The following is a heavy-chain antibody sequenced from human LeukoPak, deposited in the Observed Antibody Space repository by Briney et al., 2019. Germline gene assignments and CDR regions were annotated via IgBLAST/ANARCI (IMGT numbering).Heavy chain of an antibody. D-gene: IGHD3-10*01. Sequence: GASVNVSCKASGYTFTSYGISWVRQAPGQGLEWMGWISAYNGNTNYAQKLQGRVTMTTDTSTSTAYMELRSLRSDDTAVYYCARSITMVRPGAFDIWGQGTMVTVSS. CDR1: GYTFTSYG. CDR2: ISAYNGNT. V-gene: IGHV1-18*01. CDR3: ARSITMVRPGAFDI. J-gene: IGHJ3*02.